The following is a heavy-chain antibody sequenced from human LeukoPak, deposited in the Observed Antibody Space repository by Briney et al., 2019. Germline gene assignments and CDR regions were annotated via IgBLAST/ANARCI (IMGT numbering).Heavy chain of an antibody. D-gene: IGHD2-21*01. J-gene: IGHJ5*02. CDR3: ARGGLDSQFSWFDP. CDR2: ISSSGSTI. CDR1: GFTFSSYE. Sequence: LAGGSLRLSSAASGFTFSSYEMNWVRQAPGKGLEWVSYISSSGSTIYYADSVKGRFTISRDNAKNSLYLQMNSLRAEDTAVYYCARGGLDSQFSWFDPWGQGTLVTVSS. V-gene: IGHV3-48*03.